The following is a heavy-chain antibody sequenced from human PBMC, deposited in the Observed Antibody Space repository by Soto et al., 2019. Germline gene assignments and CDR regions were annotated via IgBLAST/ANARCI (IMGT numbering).Heavy chain of an antibody. D-gene: IGHD3-22*01. Sequence: EVQLVESGGGLVQPGGSRRVSCAASGFSFSNYAMNWVRQAPGKGLEWVSYISIGSGSIFYADSVKGRFTNSRDDAKNSLYMQMNTLRDEDTAVYYCVRDDRWAFDFWGQGTMVTVSS. CDR2: ISIGSGSI. V-gene: IGHV3-48*02. CDR1: GFSFSNYA. CDR3: VRDDRWAFDF. J-gene: IGHJ3*01.